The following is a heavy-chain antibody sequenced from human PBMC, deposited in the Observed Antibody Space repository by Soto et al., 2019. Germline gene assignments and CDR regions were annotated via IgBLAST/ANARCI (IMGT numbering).Heavy chain of an antibody. CDR2: ISWNSGSI. D-gene: IGHD6-13*01. CDR3: ASLPAIAAAGNYYYYYMDV. CDR1: GFTFDDYA. Sequence: GGSLRLSCAASGFTFDDYAMHWVRQAPGKGLEWVSGISWNSGSIGYADSVKGRFTISRDNAKNSLYLQMNSLRAEDTALYYCASLPAIAAAGNYYYYYMDVWGKGTTVTVSS. J-gene: IGHJ6*03. V-gene: IGHV3-9*01.